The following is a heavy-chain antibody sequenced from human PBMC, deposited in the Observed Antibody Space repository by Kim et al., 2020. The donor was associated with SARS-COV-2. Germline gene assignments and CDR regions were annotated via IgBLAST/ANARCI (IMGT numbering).Heavy chain of an antibody. CDR3: ARGGGIAAAGIDY. Sequence: YAQKFQGRVTMTRDTSTSTVYMELSSLRSEDTAVYYCARGGGIAAAGIDYWGQGTLVTVSS. J-gene: IGHJ4*02. D-gene: IGHD6-13*01. V-gene: IGHV1-46*01.